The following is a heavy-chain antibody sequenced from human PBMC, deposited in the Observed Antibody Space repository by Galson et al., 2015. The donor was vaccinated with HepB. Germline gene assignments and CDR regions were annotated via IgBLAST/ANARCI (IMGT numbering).Heavy chain of an antibody. Sequence: SVKVSCKASGYTFTRYGISWVRQAPGQGLGWMGWTNQAQKVQGRVTMTTDTSTSTAYMGLRSLISDDTAVYYCARGGMATIGGPTFDYWGQGTLVTVPS. CDR1: GYTFTRYG. D-gene: IGHD5-24*01. V-gene: IGHV1-18*01. CDR2: T. J-gene: IGHJ4*02. CDR3: ARGGMATIGGPTFDY.